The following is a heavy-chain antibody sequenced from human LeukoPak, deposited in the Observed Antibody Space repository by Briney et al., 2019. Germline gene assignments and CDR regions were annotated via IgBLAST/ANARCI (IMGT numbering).Heavy chain of an antibody. CDR3: AKADGYFFNHDAFDI. CDR1: GFTFSSYA. CDR2: ISGSGGST. J-gene: IGHJ3*02. D-gene: IGHD1-14*01. Sequence: TGGSLRLSCAASGFTFSSYAMSWVRQAPGKGLEWVSAISGSGGSTYYADSVKGRFTISRDNSKNTLYLQMNRLRAEDTAVYYCAKADGYFFNHDAFDIWGQGTMVTVSS. V-gene: IGHV3-23*01.